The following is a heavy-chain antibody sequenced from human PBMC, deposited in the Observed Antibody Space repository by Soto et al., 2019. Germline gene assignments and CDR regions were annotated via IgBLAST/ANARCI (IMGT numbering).Heavy chain of an antibody. CDR1: GGSISSSSYY. Sequence: QLQLQESGPGLVKPSETLSLTCTVSGGSISSSSYYWGWIRQPPGKGLEWIGSIYYSVNTYYNPSLKSRVNISVDTSKHQFSLKLSSVTAADTAVYYCASHYGSEVFDYWGQGTLVTVSS. CDR2: IYYSVNT. CDR3: ASHYGSEVFDY. D-gene: IGHD3-10*01. V-gene: IGHV4-39*01. J-gene: IGHJ4*02.